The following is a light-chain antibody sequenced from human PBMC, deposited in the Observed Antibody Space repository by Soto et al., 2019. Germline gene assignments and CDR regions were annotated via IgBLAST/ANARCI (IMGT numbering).Light chain of an antibody. CDR3: QHYNSYSRT. Sequence: IQMTQSASSLSASLGDRVTITWGASQGIRDELGWYQQKAGKAPKLLIYKASTLKSGVPSRFSGSGSGTEFTLTISSLQSDDFATYYCQHYNSYSRTFGQGTKVDIK. J-gene: IGKJ1*01. CDR1: QGIRDE. CDR2: KAS. V-gene: IGKV1-5*03.